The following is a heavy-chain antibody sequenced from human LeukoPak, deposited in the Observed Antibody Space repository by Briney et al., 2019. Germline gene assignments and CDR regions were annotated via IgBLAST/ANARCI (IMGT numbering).Heavy chain of an antibody. CDR2: ISGSGGRT. J-gene: IGHJ6*03. D-gene: IGHD3-9*01. CDR1: GFTFSSYA. V-gene: IGHV3-23*01. Sequence: PGGSLRLSCAASGFTFSSYAMSWVRQAPGKGLEWVSGISGSGGRTYYADSVEGRFTISRDNSKNTLYLQMNSLRAEDTAVYYCAKQGRDWLRDYYYYMDVWGKGTTVTISS. CDR3: AKQGRDWLRDYYYYMDV.